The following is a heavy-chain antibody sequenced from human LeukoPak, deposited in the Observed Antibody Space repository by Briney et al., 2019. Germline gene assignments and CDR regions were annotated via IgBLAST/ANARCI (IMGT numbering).Heavy chain of an antibody. J-gene: IGHJ4*02. CDR2: INHSGST. CDR3: ARGRCWNCPDDY. D-gene: IGHD1-7*01. CDR1: GGSFGGYF. Sequence: SETLSLTCAVYGGSFGGYFWSWIRQPPGKGLEWIGDINHSGSTNYNPSLKSRVTISVDTSKNQFSLKLSSVTAADTAVYYCARGRCWNCPDDYWGQGTLVTVSS. V-gene: IGHV4-34*01.